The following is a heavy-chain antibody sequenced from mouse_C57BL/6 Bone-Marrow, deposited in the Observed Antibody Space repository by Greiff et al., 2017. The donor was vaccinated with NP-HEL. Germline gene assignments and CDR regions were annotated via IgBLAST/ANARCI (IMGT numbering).Heavy chain of an antibody. Sequence: QVQLQQPGAELVKPGASVKLSCKASGYTFTSYWMQWVKQRPGQGLEWIGEIDPSDSYTNYNQKFKGKATLTVDTSSSTAYMQLSSLTSEDSAVYYCARKRGTYYYGSSWFAYGGQGTLVTVSA. CDR3: ARKRGTYYYGSSWFAY. CDR1: GYTFTSYW. V-gene: IGHV1-50*01. D-gene: IGHD1-1*01. J-gene: IGHJ3*01. CDR2: IDPSDSYT.